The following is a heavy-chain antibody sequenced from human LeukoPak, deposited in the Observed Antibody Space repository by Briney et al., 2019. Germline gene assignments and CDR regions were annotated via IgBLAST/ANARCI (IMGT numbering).Heavy chain of an antibody. V-gene: IGHV4-39*01. D-gene: IGHD2-2*01. CDR2: IYYSGST. J-gene: IGHJ4*02. Sequence: SETLSLTCTVSGGSISSSSYYWGWIRQPPGKGLEWIGSIYYSGSTYYNPSLKSRVTISVDTSKNQFSLKLSSVTAADTAVYYCARRRGYCSSTSCYTYVDYWGQGTLVTVSS. CDR3: ARRRGYCSSTSCYTYVDY. CDR1: GGSISSSSYY.